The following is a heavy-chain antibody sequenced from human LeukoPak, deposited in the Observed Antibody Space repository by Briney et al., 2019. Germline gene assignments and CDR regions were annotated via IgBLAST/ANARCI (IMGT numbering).Heavy chain of an antibody. D-gene: IGHD3-10*01. V-gene: IGHV3-11*01. J-gene: IGHJ4*02. Sequence: GGSLRLSCAASGFTFSDYYMTWIRQAPGKGLEWVSYISSSGITIYYADSVKGRFTISRDNAKKSLYLEMNSLRAEDTAVYYCAKVTYGSGTYGAFDYWGQGTLVTVSS. CDR1: GFTFSDYY. CDR3: AKVTYGSGTYGAFDY. CDR2: ISSSGITI.